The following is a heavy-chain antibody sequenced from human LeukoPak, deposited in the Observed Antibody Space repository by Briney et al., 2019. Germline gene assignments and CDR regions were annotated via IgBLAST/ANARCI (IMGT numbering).Heavy chain of an antibody. D-gene: IGHD6-19*01. CDR2: FDPEDGET. J-gene: IGHJ4*02. Sequence: GGSLRLSCAASGFTFSSYSMNWVRQAPGKGLEWMGGFDPEDGETIYAQKFQGRVTMTEDTSTDTAYMELSSLRSEDTAVYYCATGWAVAAPLDYWGQGTLVTVSS. CDR3: ATGWAVAAPLDY. CDR1: GFTFSSYS. V-gene: IGHV1-24*01.